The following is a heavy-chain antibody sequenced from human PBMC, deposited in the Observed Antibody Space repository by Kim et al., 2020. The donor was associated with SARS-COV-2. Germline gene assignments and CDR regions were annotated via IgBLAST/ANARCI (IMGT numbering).Heavy chain of an antibody. V-gene: IGHV3-33*06. Sequence: GGSLRLSCAAPRFTFSSYGLHWVRQAPGKGLEWVAVIWYDGSNKYHADSVKGRFTISRDNSKNTLYLQMNNLRAEDTAVYYCAKERRKYCSGGSCHLEYWGQGTLVTVSS. D-gene: IGHD2-15*01. J-gene: IGHJ4*02. CDR3: AKERRKYCSGGSCHLEY. CDR2: IWYDGSNK. CDR1: RFTFSSYG.